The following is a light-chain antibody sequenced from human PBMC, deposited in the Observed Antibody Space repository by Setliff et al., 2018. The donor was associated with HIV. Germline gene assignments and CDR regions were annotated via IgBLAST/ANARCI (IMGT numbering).Light chain of an antibody. V-gene: IGLV2-14*01. CDR2: EVS. CDR3: GSYTTTNSFV. CDR1: SSDVGSSKF. J-gene: IGLJ1*01. Sequence: LAQPASVSGSPGQSITISCTGTSSDVGSSKFVSWYQQHPGKAPKLLIYEVSNRPSGVSDRFTGSKSANTASLTISGLQAEDEADYYCGSYTTTNSFVFGTGTKVTVL.